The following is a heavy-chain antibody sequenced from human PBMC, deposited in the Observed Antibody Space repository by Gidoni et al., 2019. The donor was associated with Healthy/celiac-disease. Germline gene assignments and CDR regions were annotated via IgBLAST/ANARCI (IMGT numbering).Heavy chain of an antibody. CDR1: GFTFSSYA. V-gene: IGHV3-23*01. J-gene: IGHJ3*02. Sequence: EVQLLESGGGLVQPGGSLRLSCAASGFTFSSYAMSWVRQAPGKGLGWVSAISGSGGSTYYADSVKGRFTISRDNSKNTLYLQMNSLRAEDTAVYYCAKDGAMGFGELFPDDAFDIWGQGTMVTVSS. CDR2: ISGSGGST. CDR3: AKDGAMGFGELFPDDAFDI. D-gene: IGHD3-10*01.